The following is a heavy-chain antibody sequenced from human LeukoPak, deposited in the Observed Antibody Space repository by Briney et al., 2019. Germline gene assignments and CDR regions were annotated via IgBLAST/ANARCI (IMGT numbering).Heavy chain of an antibody. Sequence: GGSLRLSCAASGFTFRSYAMNWVRQAPGKGLEWVSAISGSGGSTYYADSVKGRFTISRDNSKNTLYLQMNSLRAEDTAVYYCAKGMGYDSSVGFDYWGQGTLVTVSS. CDR1: GFTFRSYA. J-gene: IGHJ4*02. CDR2: ISGSGGST. D-gene: IGHD3-22*01. CDR3: AKGMGYDSSVGFDY. V-gene: IGHV3-23*01.